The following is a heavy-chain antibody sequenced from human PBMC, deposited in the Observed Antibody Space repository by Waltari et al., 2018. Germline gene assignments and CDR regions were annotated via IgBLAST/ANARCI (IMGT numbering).Heavy chain of an antibody. CDR2: ISSGGETT. V-gene: IGHV3-23*04. J-gene: IGHJ3*02. CDR1: GFTFSGDS. Sequence: EVQLVESGGGLVQPGGSMRLSWAASGFTFSGDSVGWVRPAPGKGLEWVSAISSGGETTLYADSVKGRFTISRDNSKNTLSLQVSSLRAEDTAVYYCAKRLLEPQVGAFDIWGQGTIVTVSS. CDR3: AKRLLEPQVGAFDI. D-gene: IGHD3-3*01.